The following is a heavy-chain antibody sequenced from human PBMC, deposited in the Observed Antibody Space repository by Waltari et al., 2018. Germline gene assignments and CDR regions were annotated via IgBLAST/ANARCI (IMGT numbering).Heavy chain of an antibody. J-gene: IGHJ4*02. D-gene: IGHD5-12*01. Sequence: QVQLVESGGGVVQPGGSLSLSCAASGFTFSSYGMHWVRQAPGKGLEWVAFIRYDGSNKYYADSVKGRFTISRDNSKNTLYLQMNSLRAEDTAVYYCASGYDPDYWGQGTLVTVSS. CDR1: GFTFSSYG. CDR2: IRYDGSNK. V-gene: IGHV3-30*02. CDR3: ASGYDPDY.